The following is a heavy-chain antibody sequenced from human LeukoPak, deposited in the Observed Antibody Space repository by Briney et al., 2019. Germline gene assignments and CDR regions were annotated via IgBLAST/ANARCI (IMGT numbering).Heavy chain of an antibody. J-gene: IGHJ4*02. Sequence: PSETLSLTCTVSGGPISSGGYSWSWIRQPPGKGLEWIGNIYHSESTHYNPSLKSRVTISVDRSKNQFSLKLSSVTAADTAVYYCARDRDSSGYYSGFDLWGRGTLVTVSS. V-gene: IGHV4-30-2*01. CDR1: GGPISSGGYS. CDR3: ARDRDSSGYYSGFDL. D-gene: IGHD3-22*01. CDR2: IYHSEST.